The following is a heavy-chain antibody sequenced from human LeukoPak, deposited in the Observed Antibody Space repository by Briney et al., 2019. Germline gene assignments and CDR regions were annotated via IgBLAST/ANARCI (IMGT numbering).Heavy chain of an antibody. CDR3: ARHESSGWYYFDY. CDR2: IYYSGST. J-gene: IGHJ4*02. D-gene: IGHD6-19*01. CDR1: GFTFSSYA. V-gene: IGHV4-59*08. Sequence: GSLRLSCAASGFTFSSYAMSWIRQPPGKGLEWIGYIYYSGSTNYNPSLKSRVTISVDTSKNQFSLKLSSVTAADTAVYYCARHESSGWYYFDYWGQGTLVTVSS.